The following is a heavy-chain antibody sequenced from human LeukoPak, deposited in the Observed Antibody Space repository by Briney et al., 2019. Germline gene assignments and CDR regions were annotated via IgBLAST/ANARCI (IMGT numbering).Heavy chain of an antibody. J-gene: IGHJ6*02. CDR3: ARGRFYSSGWYGSYYYYYGMDV. V-gene: IGHV4-34*01. Sequence: SETLSLTCTVSGGSISSYYWSWIRQPPGKGLEWIGEINHSGSTNYNPSLKSRVTISVDTSKNQFSLKLSSVTAADTAVYYCARGRFYSSGWYGSYYYYYGMDVWGQGTTVTVSS. CDR1: GGSISSYY. D-gene: IGHD6-19*01. CDR2: INHSGST.